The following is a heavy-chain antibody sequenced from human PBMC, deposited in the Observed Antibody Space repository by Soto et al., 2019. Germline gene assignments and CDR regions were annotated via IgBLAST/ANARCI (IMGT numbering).Heavy chain of an antibody. D-gene: IGHD3-3*01. CDR1: GGSISSYY. J-gene: IGHJ6*02. Sequence: SETLSLTCTVSGGSISSYYWSWIRQPPGKGLEWIVYIYYSGSTNYNPSLKSRVTISVDTSKNQFSLKLSSVTAADTAVYYCASDRFLEVGYYYGMDVWGQGTTVTVSS. CDR2: IYYSGST. V-gene: IGHV4-59*01. CDR3: ASDRFLEVGYYYGMDV.